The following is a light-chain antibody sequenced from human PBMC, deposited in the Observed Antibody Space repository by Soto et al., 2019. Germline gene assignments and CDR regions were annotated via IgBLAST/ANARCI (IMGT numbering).Light chain of an antibody. J-gene: IGLJ3*02. Sequence: SYELTQPPSVSVAPGKTARITCGGYNIGSKSVHWYQQKPGQAPVLVIYYDSDRPSGIPERFSGSNSGNTATLTISRVEAGDEADYYCQVWDSSSDHPNWVFGGGTKLTVL. CDR3: QVWDSSSDHPNWV. CDR2: YDS. V-gene: IGLV3-21*04. CDR1: NIGSKS.